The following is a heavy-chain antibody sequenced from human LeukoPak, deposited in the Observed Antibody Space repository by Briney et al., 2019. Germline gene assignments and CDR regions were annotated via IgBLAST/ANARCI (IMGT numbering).Heavy chain of an antibody. CDR2: IIPILSMS. D-gene: IGHD6-19*01. V-gene: IGHV1-69*05. J-gene: IGHJ4*02. Sequence: SVKVSCKASGGTFSSYPIHWVRQAPGQGLEWMGGIIPILSMSNYAQKFQGRVTIITDESTFTAYMEPSSLRSEDTAVYYCAVAGAEDYWGQGTLVTVSS. CDR1: GGTFSSYP. CDR3: AVAGAEDY.